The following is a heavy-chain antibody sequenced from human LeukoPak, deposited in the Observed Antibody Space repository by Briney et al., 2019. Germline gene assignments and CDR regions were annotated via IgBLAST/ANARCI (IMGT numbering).Heavy chain of an antibody. V-gene: IGHV4-59*08. CDR3: AGHHPRNTVDF. CDR1: GGSISSYY. CDR2: ISDIGSI. J-gene: IGHJ4*02. D-gene: IGHD2/OR15-2a*01. Sequence: SETLSLTCTVSGGSISSYYWSWIRQPPGKGLEWIAYISDIGSINYNPSLKSRVTISLDTSKNQSSLKLSPVTAADTAVYYCAGHHPRNTVDFWGQGTLVTVSS.